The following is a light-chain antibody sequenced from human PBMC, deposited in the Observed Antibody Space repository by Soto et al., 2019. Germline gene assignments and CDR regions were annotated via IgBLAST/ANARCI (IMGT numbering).Light chain of an antibody. V-gene: IGKV3-15*01. J-gene: IGKJ2*02. Sequence: EIVMTQSPATLSVSPGERATLSCRASQIVSSNLAWYQQKPGQAPRLLIYGASTRATGIPARFSGSGSGTEFTLTFSSLQSEDFAVYYCQQYNNWPPCTFGQGTKLEIK. CDR3: QQYNNWPPCT. CDR2: GAS. CDR1: QIVSSN.